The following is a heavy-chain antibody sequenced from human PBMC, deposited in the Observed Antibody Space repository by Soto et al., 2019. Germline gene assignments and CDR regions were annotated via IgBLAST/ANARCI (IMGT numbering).Heavy chain of an antibody. CDR1: GYTFINYH. CDR3: AKSPRGEMATY. CDR2: INTYNGMT. Sequence: QVQLVQSGGEVKKPGASVTVSCKASGYTFINYHITWVRQAPGQGLEWMAWINTYNGMTDYAQRFQGRVTMTRDTSTSTADMELMSRRSDDTAVYFCAKSPRGEMATYWGQGTLVTVSS. V-gene: IGHV1-18*01. D-gene: IGHD5-12*01. J-gene: IGHJ4*02.